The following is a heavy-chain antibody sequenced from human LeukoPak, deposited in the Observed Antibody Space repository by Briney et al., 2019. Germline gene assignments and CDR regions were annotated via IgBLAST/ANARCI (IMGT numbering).Heavy chain of an antibody. D-gene: IGHD1-14*01. CDR3: ARAESVDPFDY. CDR1: GFTFSRFA. V-gene: IGHV3-23*01. Sequence: GGSLRLSCAASGFTFSRFAMNWVRQAPGKGLEWVSSLSGRGSSSYYADSVKGRFTISRDNSRSTLFLQMSSLRAEDTAIYYCARAESVDPFDYWGQGTLVTVSS. CDR2: LSGRGSSS. J-gene: IGHJ4*02.